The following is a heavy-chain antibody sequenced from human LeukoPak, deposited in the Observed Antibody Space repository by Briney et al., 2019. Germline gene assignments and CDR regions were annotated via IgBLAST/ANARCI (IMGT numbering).Heavy chain of an antibody. CDR3: AKDWATLPSRLSPFDS. Sequence: PGGSLSLSCAASGFTFSSYAMSWVRQAPGKGLEWVSTISATGGGTVYADSVKGRFTTSRDNSENMLLLQMNSLRADDTAVYYCAKDWATLPSRLSPFDSWGQGILVAVSS. J-gene: IGHJ4*02. CDR1: GFTFSSYA. D-gene: IGHD6-6*01. CDR2: ISATGGGT. V-gene: IGHV3-23*01.